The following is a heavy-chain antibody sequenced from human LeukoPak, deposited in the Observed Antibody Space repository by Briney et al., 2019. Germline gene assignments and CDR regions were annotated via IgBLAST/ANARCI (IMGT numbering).Heavy chain of an antibody. CDR2: INHSGST. CDR1: GGSFSGYY. D-gene: IGHD3-10*01. J-gene: IGHJ6*03. Sequence: SETLSLTCAVYGGSFSGYYWSWIRQPPGKGLEWIGEINHSGSTNYNPSLKSRVTILVDTSKNQFSLKLRSVTAADTAVYYCARGGDSGSYFSDYYYYMDVWGKGTTVTVSS. CDR3: ARGGDSGSYFSDYYYYMDV. V-gene: IGHV4-34*01.